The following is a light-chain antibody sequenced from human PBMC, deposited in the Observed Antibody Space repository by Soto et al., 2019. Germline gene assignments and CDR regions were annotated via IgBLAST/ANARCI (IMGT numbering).Light chain of an antibody. CDR1: QSVLYSSNNKNY. CDR2: CAS. V-gene: IGKV4-1*01. J-gene: IGKJ2*01. Sequence: DIVMTQSPDSLAVSLGERATINCKSSQSVLYSSNNKNYLAWYQQKPGQPPKLLIYCASTRESGVPDRFSGSGSGTDITLTISILQAEDVAVYYCQQYYSTPYTFGQGTKLEIK. CDR3: QQYYSTPYT.